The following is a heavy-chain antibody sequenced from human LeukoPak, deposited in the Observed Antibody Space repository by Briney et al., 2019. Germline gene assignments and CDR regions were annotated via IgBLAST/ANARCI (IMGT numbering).Heavy chain of an antibody. CDR2: ISYDGSNK. CDR1: GFTFSSYG. Sequence: EGSLRLSCAASGFTFSSYGMHWVRQAPGKGLEWVAVISYDGSNKYYADSVKGRFTISRDNSKNTLYLQMNSLRAEDTAVYYCAKERARSSYDYWGQGTLVTVSS. V-gene: IGHV3-30*18. J-gene: IGHJ4*02. D-gene: IGHD1-26*01. CDR3: AKERARSSYDY.